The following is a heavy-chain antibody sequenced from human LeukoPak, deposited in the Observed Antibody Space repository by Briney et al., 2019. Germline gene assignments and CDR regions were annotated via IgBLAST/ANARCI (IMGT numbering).Heavy chain of an antibody. V-gene: IGHV3-30*18. CDR1: GFTFSSYG. D-gene: IGHD3-16*01. J-gene: IGHJ4*02. CDR3: ANLGEYPTPYFDY. CDR2: ISYDGSNK. Sequence: PGGSLRLSCAASGFTFSSYGMHWVRQAPGKGLEWVAVISYDGSNKYYADSVKGRFTISRDNSKNTLYLQMNSLRAEDTAVYYCANLGEYPTPYFDYWAREPWSPSPQ.